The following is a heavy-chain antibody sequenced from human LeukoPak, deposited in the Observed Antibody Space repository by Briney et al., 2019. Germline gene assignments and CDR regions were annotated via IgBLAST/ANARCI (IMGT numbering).Heavy chain of an antibody. CDR1: GFIFGSYS. Sequence: PGGSLRLSCAAPGFIFGSYSMKWVRHTPERGREWLSFISSSGTCIKYADSVRGRFNVSRDNAKTSLYLHMNALRVEDTATYYCARTGGAGFDPWGQGTLVIVSS. J-gene: IGHJ5*02. V-gene: IGHV3-21*04. D-gene: IGHD2-21*01. CDR3: ARTGGAGFDP. CDR2: ISSSGTCI.